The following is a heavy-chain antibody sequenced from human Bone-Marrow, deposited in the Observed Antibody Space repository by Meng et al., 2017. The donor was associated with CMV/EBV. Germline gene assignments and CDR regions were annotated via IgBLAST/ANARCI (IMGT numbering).Heavy chain of an antibody. CDR2: INPNTGST. J-gene: IGHJ4*02. CDR1: GYTFTGDY. CDR3: ACGTIFGVAVMAFDY. V-gene: IGHV1-2*06. D-gene: IGHD3-3*01. Sequence: SGYTFTGDYIRWVRQAPGQGPEWMGRINPNTGSTNYAQKFQGRVTMTRDTSISTAFMELSRLTSDDTAVYYCACGTIFGVAVMAFDYWGQGSLVTVSS.